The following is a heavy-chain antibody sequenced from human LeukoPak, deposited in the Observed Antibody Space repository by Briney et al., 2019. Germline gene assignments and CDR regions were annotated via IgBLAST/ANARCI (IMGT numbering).Heavy chain of an antibody. D-gene: IGHD4-23*01. CDR3: ARHFDGKGSFDF. CDR1: GFNFASRW. CDR2: ISSDGSDT. Sequence: GGFLRLSCAASGFNFASRWMHWVRQVPGKGLVWVSRISSDGSDTTYADSVKGRFTISRDNVKKIVYLQMRSLRVEDTAVYYCARHFDGKGSFDFWGQGTLVTVSS. J-gene: IGHJ5*01. V-gene: IGHV3-74*01.